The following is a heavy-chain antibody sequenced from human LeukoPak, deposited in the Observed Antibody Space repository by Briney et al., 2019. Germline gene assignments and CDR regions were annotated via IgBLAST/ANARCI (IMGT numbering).Heavy chain of an antibody. D-gene: IGHD6-19*01. Sequence: TLSLTCTVSGGSISSGSYYWSWIRPPAGKGLEWIGRIYTSGSTNYNPSLKSRVTISVDTSKNQFSLKLSSVTAADTAVYYCASSPGDSSGWDNWFDPWGQGTLVTVSS. V-gene: IGHV4-61*02. J-gene: IGHJ5*02. CDR1: GGSISSGSYY. CDR2: IYTSGST. CDR3: ASSPGDSSGWDNWFDP.